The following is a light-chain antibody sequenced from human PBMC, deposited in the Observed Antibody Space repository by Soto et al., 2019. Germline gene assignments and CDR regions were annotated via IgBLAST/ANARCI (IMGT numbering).Light chain of an antibody. CDR3: QQYGNSPFT. V-gene: IGKV3-20*01. CDR1: QSISSTS. CDR2: GAS. Sequence: PGERATLSCRASQSISSTSLAWYQQKPGQAPRLLIYGASTRATGIPDRFSGSESGTDFTLTISRLEPEEFVVYYCQQYGNSPFTFGQGTRLEIK. J-gene: IGKJ5*01.